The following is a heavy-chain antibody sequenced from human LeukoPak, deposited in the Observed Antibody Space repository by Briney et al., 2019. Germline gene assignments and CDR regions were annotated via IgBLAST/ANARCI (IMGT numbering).Heavy chain of an antibody. V-gene: IGHV4-59*08. J-gene: IGHJ2*01. Sequence: SETLSLTCTVSGGSISPNYWSWIRQPPGKGLEWIGYVYYSGSTNYKHSLKSRVTISVDTSKNQFSLKLSSVTAADTAVYYCATRTAMVNWYFDLWGRGTLVTVSS. D-gene: IGHD5-18*01. CDR1: GGSISPNY. CDR3: ATRTAMVNWYFDL. CDR2: VYYSGST.